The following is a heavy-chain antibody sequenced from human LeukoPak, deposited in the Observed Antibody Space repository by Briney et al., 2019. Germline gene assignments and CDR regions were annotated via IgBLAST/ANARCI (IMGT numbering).Heavy chain of an antibody. V-gene: IGHV3-23*01. Sequence: PGGSLRLSCAASGFTFSSYDMSWVRQAPGKGLEWVSTINSYGAYTYYADSVRGRFTISRDNSKNTLYLQMNSLRAEDTAVYYCARVFSWYYFDYWGQGTLVTVSS. D-gene: IGHD2-8*02. J-gene: IGHJ4*02. CDR1: GFTFSSYD. CDR2: INSYGAYT. CDR3: ARVFSWYYFDY.